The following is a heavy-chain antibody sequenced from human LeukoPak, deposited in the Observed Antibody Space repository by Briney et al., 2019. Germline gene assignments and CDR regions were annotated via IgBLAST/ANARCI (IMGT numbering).Heavy chain of an antibody. CDR3: ARGDSSGYYYVEGGVDY. J-gene: IGHJ4*02. CDR1: GFTFSDSY. CDR2: ISTSGSSI. Sequence: PGGSLRLSCAASGFTFSDSYMSWIRQAPGKGLEWVSYISTSGSSIYYADSVKGRFTISRDNAKNSLYLQMNSLRAEDTAVYYCARGDSSGYYYVEGGVDYWGQGTLVTVSS. V-gene: IGHV3-11*04. D-gene: IGHD3-22*01.